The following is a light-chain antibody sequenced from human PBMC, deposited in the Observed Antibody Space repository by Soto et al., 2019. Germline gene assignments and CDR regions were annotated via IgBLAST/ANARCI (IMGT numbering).Light chain of an antibody. CDR2: DNH. V-gene: IGLV1-51*01. J-gene: IGLJ3*02. Sequence: QSVLTQPPSVSAAPGQKVTISCSGSTSNIGYNYVSWYQQLPGTAPKLLIYDNHKRPSGIPDRFSGSKSGTSATLDITGLQTGDEADYYCGTWDNSLSAPWVFGGGTKVTVL. CDR3: GTWDNSLSAPWV. CDR1: TSNIGYNY.